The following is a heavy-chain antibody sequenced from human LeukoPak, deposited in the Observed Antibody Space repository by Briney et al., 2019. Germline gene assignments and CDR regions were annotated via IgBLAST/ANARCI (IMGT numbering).Heavy chain of an antibody. V-gene: IGHV3-30*18. D-gene: IGHD3-9*01. Sequence: PGGSLRLSCAASGFTFSSYGMHGVRQAPGKGLEWVAAISYDGSNKYYADSVKGRFTISRDNSKNTLYLQMNSLRAEDTAVYYCAQARALRYFHCLSSLYSWGQGALVTVSP. CDR3: AQARALRYFHCLSSLYS. CDR1: GFTFSSYG. CDR2: ISYDGSNK. J-gene: IGHJ4*02.